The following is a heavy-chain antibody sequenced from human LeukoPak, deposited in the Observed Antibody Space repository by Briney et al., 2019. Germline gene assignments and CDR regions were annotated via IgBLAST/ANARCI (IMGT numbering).Heavy chain of an antibody. CDR1: GFTFSGYA. Sequence: PGGSLRLSCAASGFTFSGYAMSWVRQAPGKGLEWVSAISGSGGSTYYADSVKGRFTISRDNAKNSLYLQMNSLRAEDTALYYCAKDTYDYGDPGIFDYWGQGTLVTVSS. J-gene: IGHJ4*02. V-gene: IGHV3-23*01. D-gene: IGHD4-17*01. CDR2: ISGSGGST. CDR3: AKDTYDYGDPGIFDY.